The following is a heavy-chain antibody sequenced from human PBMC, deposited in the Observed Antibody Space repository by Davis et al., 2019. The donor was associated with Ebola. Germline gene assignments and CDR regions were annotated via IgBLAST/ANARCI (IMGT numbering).Heavy chain of an antibody. CDR3: AFNGMDV. Sequence: SETLSLTCTVSGGSISSSSYYWGWIRQPPGKGLEWIGYIHYSGSTNYNPSLKSRVTISVDTSKNQFSLKLSSVTAADTAVYYCAFNGMDVWGKGTTVTVSS. CDR2: IHYSGST. CDR1: GGSISSSSYY. V-gene: IGHV4-61*05. J-gene: IGHJ6*04.